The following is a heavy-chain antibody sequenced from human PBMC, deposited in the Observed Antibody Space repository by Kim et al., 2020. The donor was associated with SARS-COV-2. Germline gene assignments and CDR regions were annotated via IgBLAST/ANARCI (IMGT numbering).Heavy chain of an antibody. Sequence: GGSLRLSCAASGFTFSTYVMHWVRQAPGKGLEWVSVITSDGSKKYYADSVKGHFTISRDNSKNTLYLQMNSLRPEDTAVYYCARKRSGYFCAGTYYNGQFDSSGHGTPVTLSP. CDR3: ARKRSGYFCAGTYYNGQFDS. CDR2: ITSDGSKK. CDR1: GFTFSTYV. D-gene: IGHD3-10*01. V-gene: IGHV3-30*04. J-gene: IGHJ4*03.